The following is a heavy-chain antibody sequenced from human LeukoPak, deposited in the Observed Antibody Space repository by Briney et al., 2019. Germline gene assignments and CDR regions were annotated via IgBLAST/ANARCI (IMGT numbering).Heavy chain of an antibody. CDR3: ARVAAAAGTFFIDCYYYMDV. J-gene: IGHJ6*03. CDR1: GGSISSSSYY. CDR2: LYYSGST. Sequence: SETLSLTCTVSGGSISSSSYYWGWVRQPPGKGLEWIGSLYYSGSTYYNPSLKSRVTISVDRSKNQFALRLSSVTAADTAVYYCARVAAAAGTFFIDCYYYMDVWGKGTTVTVSS. D-gene: IGHD6-13*01. V-gene: IGHV4-39*06.